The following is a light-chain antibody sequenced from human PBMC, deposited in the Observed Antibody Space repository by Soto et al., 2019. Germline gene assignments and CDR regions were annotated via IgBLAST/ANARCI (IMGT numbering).Light chain of an antibody. V-gene: IGLV2-14*01. CDR3: SSYTSSATLV. J-gene: IGLJ2*01. CDR2: EVF. Sequence: QSVLTQSASVSGSPCQSITISCTATSSDVSDYNYVSWYQQYPGKAPKLVIYEVFNRPSGVSHRFSGSKSDNTASLIISGLQTEDEADYYCSSYTSSATLVFGGGTKVTVL. CDR1: SSDVSDYNY.